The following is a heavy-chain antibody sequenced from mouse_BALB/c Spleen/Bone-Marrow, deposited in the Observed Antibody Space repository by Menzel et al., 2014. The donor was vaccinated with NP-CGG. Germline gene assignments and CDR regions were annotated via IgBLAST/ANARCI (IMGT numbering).Heavy chain of an antibody. CDR1: GYTFTSYW. CDR2: INPSNGRT. V-gene: IGHV1S81*02. J-gene: IGHJ2*01. D-gene: IGHD1-1*01. Sequence: VQLQQSGAELVKPGASVKLSCKASGYTFTSYWMHWVKQRPGQGLEWIGEINPSNGRTNYNEKFKSKATLTVDKSSSTAYMQLRSRTSEYSAVDYCARGTSTVVATDYWGQGTTLTVSS. CDR3: ARGTSTVVATDY.